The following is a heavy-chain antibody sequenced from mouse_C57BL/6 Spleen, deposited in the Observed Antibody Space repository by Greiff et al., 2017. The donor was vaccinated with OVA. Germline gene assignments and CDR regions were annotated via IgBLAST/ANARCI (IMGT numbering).Heavy chain of an antibody. CDR2: IHPSDSAT. Sequence: QVQLQQPGAELVKPGASVKVSCKASGYTFTSYWMHWVKQRPGQGLEWIGRIHPSDSATNYNQKFKGKATLTVDKSSSTAYMQLSSLTSEDSAVDYCARPHDGYYHFDYWGQGTTLTVSS. D-gene: IGHD2-3*01. CDR1: GYTFTSYW. V-gene: IGHV1-74*01. J-gene: IGHJ2*01. CDR3: ARPHDGYYHFDY.